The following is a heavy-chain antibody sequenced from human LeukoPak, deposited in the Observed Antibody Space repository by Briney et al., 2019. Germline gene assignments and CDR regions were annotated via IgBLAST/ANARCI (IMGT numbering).Heavy chain of an antibody. D-gene: IGHD3-9*01. J-gene: IGHJ6*04. CDR3: ARGDYDILTGYPYGYYYYGMDV. V-gene: IGHV3-11*06. Sequence: GGSLRLSCAAFGFTFSDYYMSWIRQAPGKGLEWVSYISSSSSYTNYADSVKGRFTISRDNAKNSLYLQMNSLRAEDTAVYYCARGDYDILTGYPYGYYYYGMDVWGKGTTVTVSS. CDR2: ISSSSSYT. CDR1: GFTFSDYY.